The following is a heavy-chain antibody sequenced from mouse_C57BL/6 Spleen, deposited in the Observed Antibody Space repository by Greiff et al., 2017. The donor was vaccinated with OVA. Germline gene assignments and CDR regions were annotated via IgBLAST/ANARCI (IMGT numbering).Heavy chain of an antibody. Sequence: EVQLVESGPGMVKPSQSLSLTCTVTGYSITSGYDWHWIRHFPGNKLEWMGYISYSGSTNYNPSLKSRISITHDTSKNHFFLKLNSVTTEDTATYYCARRNLGPGAWFAYWGQGTLVTVSA. CDR1: GYSITSGYD. V-gene: IGHV3-1*01. CDR2: ISYSGST. D-gene: IGHD4-1*01. J-gene: IGHJ3*01. CDR3: ARRNLGPGAWFAY.